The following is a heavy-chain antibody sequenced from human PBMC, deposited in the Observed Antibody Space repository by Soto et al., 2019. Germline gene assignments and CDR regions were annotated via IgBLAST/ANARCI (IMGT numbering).Heavy chain of an antibody. D-gene: IGHD3-9*01. CDR2: IYWDDDK. V-gene: IGHV2-5*02. J-gene: IGHJ4*02. CDR1: GFSLNTSGVG. Sequence: QITLKESGPTLVKPTQTLTLTCTFSGFSLNTSGVGVGWIRQPPGKALEWRALIYWDDDKRYSPSLKTRLTLTKDNSTNQVVLTMTNMGPVDTATYYCAHRLARGYYDGLTGYYRGSGFDYWGQGTLVTVSS. CDR3: AHRLARGYYDGLTGYYRGSGFDY.